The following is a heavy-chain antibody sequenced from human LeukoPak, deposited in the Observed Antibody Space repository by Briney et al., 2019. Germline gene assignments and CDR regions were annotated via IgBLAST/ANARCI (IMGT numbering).Heavy chain of an antibody. CDR1: GFTFSSYS. CDR3: ARQGTGWAYDI. D-gene: IGHD3-9*01. V-gene: IGHV3-7*01. Sequence: GGSLRLSCAASGFTFSSYSMSWVRQAPGKGLEWVANIKQDGSEKYYVDSVKGRFTISRDNAKNSLYVQMNSLRVEDMAVYYCARQGTGWAYDIWGQGTMVTVSS. CDR2: IKQDGSEK. J-gene: IGHJ3*02.